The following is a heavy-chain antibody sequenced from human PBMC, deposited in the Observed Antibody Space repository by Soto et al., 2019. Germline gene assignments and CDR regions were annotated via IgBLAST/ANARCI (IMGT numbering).Heavy chain of an antibody. V-gene: IGHV4-39*01. D-gene: IGHD5-18*01. J-gene: IGHJ4*02. CDR2: IYYSGST. CDR3: ARRYGSCFAY. Sequence: PSETLSLTCTVCGGSISSGGYYWGWIRQPPGKGLEWIGSIYYSGSTNYNPSLKGRVTISVDTSKNQFSLRLSSVTAADTPVYYCARRYGSCFAYWGQGTLVTVSS. CDR1: GGSISSGGYY.